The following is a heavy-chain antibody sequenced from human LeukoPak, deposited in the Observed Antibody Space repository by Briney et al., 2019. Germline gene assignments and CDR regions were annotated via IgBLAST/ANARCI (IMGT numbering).Heavy chain of an antibody. CDR1: GLTFRGSA. J-gene: IGHJ4*02. CDR2: IRSKANSYAT. D-gene: IGHD1-1*01. V-gene: IGHV3-73*01. Sequence: GGSLGLSCAASGLTFRGSAMHWVRQASGKGLEWVGRIRSKANSYATAYAASVKGRFTISRDDSMNTAYLQMNSLKTEDTAVYYCTTQLMETDFDYWGQGTLVTVSS. CDR3: TTQLMETDFDY.